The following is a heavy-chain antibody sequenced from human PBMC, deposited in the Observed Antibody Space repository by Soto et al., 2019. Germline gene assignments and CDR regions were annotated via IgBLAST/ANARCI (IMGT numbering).Heavy chain of an antibody. V-gene: IGHV2-5*01. Sequence: QITLKESGPTLVKPTQTLTLTCTFSGFSLSTSGVGVGWIRQPPGKALEWLALIYWNDDKRYSPSLKSRLTITKDTSKNQVVLTMTNIDPVDTATYYCAHRGWFGELLFISDAPLYPYYFDYWGQGTLVTVSS. J-gene: IGHJ4*02. CDR2: IYWNDDK. D-gene: IGHD3-10*01. CDR1: GFSLSTSGVG. CDR3: AHRGWFGELLFISDAPLYPYYFDY.